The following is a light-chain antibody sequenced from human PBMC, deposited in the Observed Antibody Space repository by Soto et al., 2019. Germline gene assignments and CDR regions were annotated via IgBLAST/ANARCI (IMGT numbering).Light chain of an antibody. CDR1: QSVLYSSNNKNY. CDR2: WAS. V-gene: IGKV4-1*01. Sequence: IVMTKSPASLSVSLCERATINCKSRQSVLYSSNNKNYLAWYQQKPGQPPKLLIYWASTRESGVPDRFSGSGSGTDFTLTISSLQAEDVAVYYCQQYSSTPLTFGGGTKVDI. J-gene: IGKJ4*01. CDR3: QQYSSTPLT.